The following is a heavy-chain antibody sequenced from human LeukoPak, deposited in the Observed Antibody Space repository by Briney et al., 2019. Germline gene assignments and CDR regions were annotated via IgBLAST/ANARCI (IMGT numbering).Heavy chain of an antibody. D-gene: IGHD3-3*01. V-gene: IGHV4-39*01. CDR1: GGSISSSSYY. Sequence: PSETLSLTCTVSGGSISSSSYYWGWIRQPPGKGLEWLGSIYYSGSTYYNPSLKSLVTISVDTPKNQFSLKLSSVTAADTAVYYCARRGYDFWTGYHRYFDFWGQGTLVAVSS. J-gene: IGHJ4*02. CDR2: IYYSGST. CDR3: ARRGYDFWTGYHRYFDF.